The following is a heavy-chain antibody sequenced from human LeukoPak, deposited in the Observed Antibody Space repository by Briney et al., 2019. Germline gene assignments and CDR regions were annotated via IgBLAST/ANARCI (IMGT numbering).Heavy chain of an antibody. CDR3: AKKTGDSSGYYRRYYFDY. J-gene: IGHJ4*02. CDR2: INPSGGST. D-gene: IGHD3-22*01. Sequence: GASVKVSCKASGYTFTSYYMHWVRQAPGQGLEWMGIINPSGGSTSYAQKFQGRVTMTRDTSTSTVYMELSSLRAEDTAVYYCAKKTGDSSGYYRRYYFDYWGQGTLVPVSS. V-gene: IGHV1-46*01. CDR1: GYTFTSYY.